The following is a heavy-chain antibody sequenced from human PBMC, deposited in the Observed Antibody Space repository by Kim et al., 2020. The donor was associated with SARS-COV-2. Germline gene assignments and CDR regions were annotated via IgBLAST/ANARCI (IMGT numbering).Heavy chain of an antibody. Sequence: GGSLRLSCAASGFTFSSYGMHWVRQAPGKGLEWVAVISSDGINKYYADSVKGRFTISRDNSKNTLYLQMNSLRAEDTAVYYCAREWGLYGNYVAPNFDYWGQGTLVTVSS. CDR2: ISSDGINK. CDR3: AREWGLYGNYVAPNFDY. V-gene: IGHV3-33*05. D-gene: IGHD4-17*01. CDR1: GFTFSSYG. J-gene: IGHJ4*02.